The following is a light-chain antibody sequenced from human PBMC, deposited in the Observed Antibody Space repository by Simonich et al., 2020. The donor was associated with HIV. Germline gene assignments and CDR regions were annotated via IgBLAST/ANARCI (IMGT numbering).Light chain of an antibody. V-gene: IGLV2-8*01. CDR3: SSYGGSNNYVI. CDR1: SSYVGGYNY. J-gene: IGLJ2*01. CDR2: EVT. Sequence: QSALTQPPSASGSPGQSVTISCTGTSSYVGGYNYVSWYQQHPGKAPKLMSYEVTKRPSGVPDRFSGSKSGKTASLTVSGLQAEDEADYYCSSYGGSNNYVIFGGGTKLTVL.